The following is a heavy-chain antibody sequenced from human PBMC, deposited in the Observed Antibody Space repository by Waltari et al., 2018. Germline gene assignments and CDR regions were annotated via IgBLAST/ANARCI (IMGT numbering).Heavy chain of an antibody. CDR1: GGSIYISNW. D-gene: IGHD6-19*01. J-gene: IGHJ4*02. V-gene: IGHV4-4*02. CDR3: ASRAVAGNNFDY. Sequence: QVQLQESGPGLVKPLGTLSLTCAISGGSIYISNWWSWVRQAPGKGLDWIGEIYHTGTTNYNPALKSRVTISVDKSRNHFSLNLTSVTVADTALYYWASRAVAGNNFDYWGQGRLVTVSS. CDR2: IYHTGTT.